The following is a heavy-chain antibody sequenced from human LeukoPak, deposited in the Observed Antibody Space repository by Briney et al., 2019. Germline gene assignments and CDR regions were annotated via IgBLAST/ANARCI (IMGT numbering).Heavy chain of an antibody. J-gene: IGHJ3*02. Sequence: SETLSLTCTVSGGSISSSSYYWGWIRQPPGKGLEWIGSIYYSGSTYYNPSLKSRVTISVDTSKNQFSLKLNSVTAADTAVYYCARHLYSSSSRAFDIWGQGTMVTVSS. V-gene: IGHV4-39*01. CDR3: ARHLYSSSSRAFDI. CDR2: IYYSGST. CDR1: GGSISSSSYY. D-gene: IGHD6-13*01.